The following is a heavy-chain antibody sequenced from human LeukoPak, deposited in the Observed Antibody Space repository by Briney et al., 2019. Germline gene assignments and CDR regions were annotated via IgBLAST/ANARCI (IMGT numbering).Heavy chain of an antibody. Sequence: GGSLRLSCAASGFTFSNYWMSWVRQAPGKGLEWVANIKQDGSEKDYVDSVKGRFTISRDNAKNSLYLQMNSLRAEDTAVYYCAGRNYGTYDFWSGIYSRSYYYYMDVWGKGTTVTVSS. D-gene: IGHD3-3*01. J-gene: IGHJ6*03. CDR3: AGRNYGTYDFWSGIYSRSYYYYMDV. CDR1: GFTFSNYW. CDR2: IKQDGSEK. V-gene: IGHV3-7*01.